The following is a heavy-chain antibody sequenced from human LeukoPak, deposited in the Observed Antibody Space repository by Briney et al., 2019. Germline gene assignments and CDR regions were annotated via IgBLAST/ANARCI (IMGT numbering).Heavy chain of an antibody. Sequence: GGSLRLSCAASGFSFISYGMHWVRQAPGEGLEWVGVISDDGRNKKYADSVKSRFTISRDNSKDTLYLQMNSLRDEDTAVYYCAKRPSDYGDYVTYFDYWGQGTLVTVSS. D-gene: IGHD4-17*01. CDR1: GFSFISYG. V-gene: IGHV3-30*18. CDR3: AKRPSDYGDYVTYFDY. CDR2: ISDDGRNK. J-gene: IGHJ4*02.